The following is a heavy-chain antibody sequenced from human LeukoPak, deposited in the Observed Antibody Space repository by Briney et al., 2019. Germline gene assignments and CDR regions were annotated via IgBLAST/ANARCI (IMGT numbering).Heavy chain of an antibody. Sequence: GGSLRLSCAACGFTFSSYGMHWVRQAPGKGLEWVAVIWYDGSNKYYADSVKGRFTISRDNSKNTLYLQMNSLRAEDTAVYYCARETYYDSSGYPQDYWGQGTLVTVSS. CDR1: GFTFSSYG. V-gene: IGHV3-33*01. CDR3: ARETYYDSSGYPQDY. J-gene: IGHJ4*02. CDR2: IWYDGSNK. D-gene: IGHD3-22*01.